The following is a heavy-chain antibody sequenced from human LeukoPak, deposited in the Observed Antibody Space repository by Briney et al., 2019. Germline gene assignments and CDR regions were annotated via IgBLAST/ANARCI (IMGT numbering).Heavy chain of an antibody. Sequence: GESLKISCKGSGYSFTDYWIGWVRQMPGKGLEWMGRIDPSDSYTNYSPSFQGHVTISADKSIYTAYLQWSSLKASDTAMYYCTRRGESGSYLYWGQGTLVTVSS. V-gene: IGHV5-10-1*01. D-gene: IGHD1-26*01. CDR1: GYSFTDYW. CDR3: TRRGESGSYLY. CDR2: IDPSDSYT. J-gene: IGHJ4*02.